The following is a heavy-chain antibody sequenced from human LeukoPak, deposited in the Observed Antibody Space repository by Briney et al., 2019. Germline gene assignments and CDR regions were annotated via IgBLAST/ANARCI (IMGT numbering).Heavy chain of an antibody. V-gene: IGHV3-30*01. D-gene: IGHD6-6*01. CDR3: ARSSAARRYFDY. Sequence: GGSLRLSCAASGFTFSSYATHWVRQAPGKGLEWVAVISYDGSNKYYADSVKGRFTISRDNSKNTLYLQMNSLRAEDTAVYYCARSSAARRYFDYWGQGTLVTVSS. J-gene: IGHJ4*02. CDR2: ISYDGSNK. CDR1: GFTFSSYA.